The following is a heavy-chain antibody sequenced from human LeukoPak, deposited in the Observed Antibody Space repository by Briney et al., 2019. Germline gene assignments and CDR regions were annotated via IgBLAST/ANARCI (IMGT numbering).Heavy chain of an antibody. J-gene: IGHJ4*02. V-gene: IGHV3-21*01. CDR3: ARDLTSVTTCFDY. D-gene: IGHD4-17*01. Sequence: PGGSLRLSCAASGFTFSSYAMTWVRQAPGKGLEWVSSISSGSDHIYYSDSLKGRFIISRDNAKNSLYLQVNSLRAEDTAVYYCARDLTSVTTCFDYWGQGILVTVSS. CDR2: ISSGSDHI. CDR1: GFTFSSYA.